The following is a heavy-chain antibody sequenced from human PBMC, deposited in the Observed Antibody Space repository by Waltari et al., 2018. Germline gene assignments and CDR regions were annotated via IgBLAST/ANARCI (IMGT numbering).Heavy chain of an antibody. V-gene: IGHV4-61*09. CDR3: AASTVFGVVVDY. J-gene: IGHJ4*02. CDR1: GVSVSSGSFY. CDR2: PILGRA. D-gene: IGHD3-3*01. Sequence: QVYLQESGPGLVEPSQTLSLTCRVFGVSVSSGSFYWTWIRQPAGEGLVLVGYPILGRANYNPSLKSRVNRSVDTSKNQFSLNLSSVTAADTAVYFCAASTVFGVVVDYWGQGTPVTVSS.